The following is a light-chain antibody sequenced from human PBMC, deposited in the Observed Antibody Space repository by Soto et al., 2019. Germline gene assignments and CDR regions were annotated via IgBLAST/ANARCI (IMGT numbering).Light chain of an antibody. V-gene: IGKV3-20*01. CDR2: GAS. J-gene: IGKJ1*01. CDR1: QSVSSSY. CDR3: QQDGSSP. Sequence: EIVLAQSPGTLSLSPGERATLSCRASQSVSSSYLAWYQQKPGQAPRLLIYGASSRATGIPDRFSGSGSGTDFTLTISRLEPEDFAVYYCQQDGSSPFGQGTKVDIK.